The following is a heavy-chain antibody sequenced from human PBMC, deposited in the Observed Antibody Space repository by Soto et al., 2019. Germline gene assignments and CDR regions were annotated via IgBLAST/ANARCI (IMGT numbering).Heavy chain of an antibody. D-gene: IGHD3-3*01. CDR2: ISGSGGST. Sequence: GGSLRLSCAASGFTFSSYAMSWVRQAPGKGLEWVSAISGSGGSTYYADSVKGRFTISRDNSKNTLYLQMNSLRAEDTAVYCCAKERVDFWSGYYYNWFDPWGQGTLVTVSS. CDR3: AKERVDFWSGYYYNWFDP. V-gene: IGHV3-23*01. CDR1: GFTFSSYA. J-gene: IGHJ5*02.